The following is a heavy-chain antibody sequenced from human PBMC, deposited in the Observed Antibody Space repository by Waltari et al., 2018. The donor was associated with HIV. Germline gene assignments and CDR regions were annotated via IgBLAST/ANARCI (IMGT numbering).Heavy chain of an antibody. V-gene: IGHV3-49*03. J-gene: IGHJ4*02. Sequence: EVHLVESGGDLVQPGRSLKLSCKASDFNFGAYAVTWFRQAPGKGLEWVGFIRSKPYGGTREYAASVKGRFTISRDDSKNIAFLQMDSLKIEDTAVYYCARGVNLRCTGDCYSAYWGQGTLVTVSS. D-gene: IGHD2-21*02. CDR2: IRSKPYGGTR. CDR3: ARGVNLRCTGDCYSAY. CDR1: DFNFGAYA.